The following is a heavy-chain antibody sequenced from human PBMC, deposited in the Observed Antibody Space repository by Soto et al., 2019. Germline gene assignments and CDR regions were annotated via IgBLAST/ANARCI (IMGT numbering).Heavy chain of an antibody. V-gene: IGHV3-11*01. J-gene: IGHJ4*02. CDR1: GFTFSDYY. D-gene: IGHD6-13*01. Sequence: GGSLRLSCAASGFTFSDYYMSWIRQAPGKGLEWVSYISSSGSTIYYADSVKGRFTISRDNAKNSLYLQMNSLRAEDTAVYYSARDRRVYSSSWYFDYWGQGSLVTVSS. CDR3: ARDRRVYSSSWYFDY. CDR2: ISSSGSTI.